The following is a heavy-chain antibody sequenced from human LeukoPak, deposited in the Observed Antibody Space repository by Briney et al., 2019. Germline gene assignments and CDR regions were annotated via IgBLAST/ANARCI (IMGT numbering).Heavy chain of an antibody. J-gene: IGHJ3*02. CDR2: IYYSGST. D-gene: IGHD6-13*01. V-gene: IGHV4-39*07. Sequence: PSETPSLTCTVSGGSISSSSYYWGWIRQPPGKGLEWIGSIYYSGSTYYNPFLKSRVTISVGTSKNQFSLKLNSVTAADTAVYYCARDLYSSRTNDAFVIWGQGTMVTVSS. CDR3: ARDLYSSRTNDAFVI. CDR1: GGSISSSSYY.